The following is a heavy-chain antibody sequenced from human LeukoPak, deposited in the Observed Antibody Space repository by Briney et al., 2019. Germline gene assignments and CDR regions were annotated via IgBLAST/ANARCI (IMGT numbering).Heavy chain of an antibody. D-gene: IGHD3-3*01. CDR1: GFTFSRYN. V-gene: IGHV3-9*01. CDR2: ISWNSGSI. Sequence: GGSLRLSCAASGFTFSRYNMNWVRQAPGKGLEWVSGISWNSGSIGYADSVKGRFTISRDNAKNSLYLQMNSLRAEDTALYYCAKGGGITIFGVVPPQDWGQGTLVTVSS. J-gene: IGHJ4*02. CDR3: AKGGGITIFGVVPPQD.